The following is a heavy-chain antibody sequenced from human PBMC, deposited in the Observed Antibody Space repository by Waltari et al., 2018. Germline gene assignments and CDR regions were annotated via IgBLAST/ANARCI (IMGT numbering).Heavy chain of an antibody. CDR3: TKRTALDGMDV. D-gene: IGHD5-18*01. CDR1: GGSIRRSSYF. Sequence: QLQLQESGRGLVKPPETLPLTCPVPGGSIRRSSYFWGWTRQPPGKGLEWIGSIYYTGTTNYNPSFESRLTISIDTSKNQFSLKLTSVTAADTAVYYCTKRTALDGMDVWGQGATVTVSS. J-gene: IGHJ6*02. CDR2: IYYTGTT. V-gene: IGHV4-39*01.